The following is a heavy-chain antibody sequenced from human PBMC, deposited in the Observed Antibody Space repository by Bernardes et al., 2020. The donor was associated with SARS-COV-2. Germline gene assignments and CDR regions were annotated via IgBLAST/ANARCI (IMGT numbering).Heavy chain of an antibody. V-gene: IGHV3-49*04. J-gene: IGHJ3*02. CDR2: IRNKAYGGTT. CDR3: TRDHLPNDASDI. CDR1: GFRFGDSA. Sequence: GGSLRLSCTASGFRFGDSAMSWVRQAPGQGLAWLGFIRNKAYGGTTQYAASVRGRFTISRDDSKSIAYLQMNSLITEDTAVYYCTRDHLPNDASDIWGQGTMVTVSS.